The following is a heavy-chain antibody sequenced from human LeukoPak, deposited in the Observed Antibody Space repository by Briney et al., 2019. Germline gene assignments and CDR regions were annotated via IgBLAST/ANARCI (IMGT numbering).Heavy chain of an antibody. V-gene: IGHV4-39*01. CDR3: VRQGSGRSSDY. D-gene: IGHD1-26*01. CDR2: IYYSGST. CDR1: GGFISSNSYS. Sequence: SETLSLTCTVSGGFISSNSYSWGWIRQPPGKGLEWIGSIYYSGSTFYNPSLKSRVTISVDTSKNQFSLKLSSVTAADTAVYYCVRQGSGRSSDYWGQGTLVTVSS. J-gene: IGHJ4*02.